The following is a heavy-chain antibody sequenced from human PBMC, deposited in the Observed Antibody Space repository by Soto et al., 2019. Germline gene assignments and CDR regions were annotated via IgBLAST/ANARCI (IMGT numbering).Heavy chain of an antibody. V-gene: IGHV3-30*04. Sequence: GGSLRLSCAASGFTFSSYAMLWVRQAPGKGLEWVAVISYDGSNKYYADSVKGRFTISRDNSKNTLYLQMNSLRAEDTAVYYCAREGIVGATGPFDIWGQGTMVTVSS. CDR2: ISYDGSNK. CDR1: GFTFSSYA. J-gene: IGHJ3*02. CDR3: AREGIVGATGPFDI. D-gene: IGHD1-26*01.